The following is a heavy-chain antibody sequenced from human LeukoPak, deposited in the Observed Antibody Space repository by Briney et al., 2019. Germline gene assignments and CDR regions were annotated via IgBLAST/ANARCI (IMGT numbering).Heavy chain of an antibody. J-gene: IGHJ4*02. D-gene: IGHD6-19*01. CDR2: INSDGKSI. CDR1: GFTFSSYW. Sequence: GGSLRLSCAASGFTFSSYWMHWVRQAPGKGLVWVSRINSDGKSISYADSVKGRFTISRDNAKNTLYLQMNSLRAEDTAVYYCASSGWDLGYCDYWGQGTLVTVSS. CDR3: ASSGWDLGYCDY. V-gene: IGHV3-74*01.